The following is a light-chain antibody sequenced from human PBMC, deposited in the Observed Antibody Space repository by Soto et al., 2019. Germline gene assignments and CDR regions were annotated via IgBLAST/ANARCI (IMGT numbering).Light chain of an antibody. CDR3: ILDIYYPWT. J-gene: IGKJ1*01. CDR1: HGSGNA. V-gene: IGKV1-6*01. Sequence: AIQMTQSPSSLSASVGDRVTISCRAGHGSGNALGWYQHKSGKPPKXLIYGASNLQSGVPPRFSGSGSGTDLTIAISSLQPEDSETYDGILDIYYPWTSGQGTKLDIK. CDR2: GAS.